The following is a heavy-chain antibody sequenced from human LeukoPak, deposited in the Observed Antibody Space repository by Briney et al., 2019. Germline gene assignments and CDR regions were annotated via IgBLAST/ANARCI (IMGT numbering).Heavy chain of an antibody. CDR1: GGSFSGYY. Sequence: SETLSLACAVYGGSFSGYYWSWIRQPPGKGLQWIGEINHSGSTNYNPSLKSRVTISVDTSKNQFSLKLSSVTAADTAVYYCARTRGRIMITFGGVHFDYWGQGTLVTVSS. V-gene: IGHV4-34*01. J-gene: IGHJ4*02. CDR3: ARTRGRIMITFGGVHFDY. CDR2: INHSGST. D-gene: IGHD3-16*01.